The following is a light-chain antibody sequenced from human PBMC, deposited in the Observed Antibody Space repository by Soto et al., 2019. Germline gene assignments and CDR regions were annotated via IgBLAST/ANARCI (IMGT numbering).Light chain of an antibody. CDR2: LGS. V-gene: IGKV2-28*01. Sequence: DIVMTQSPLSLPVTPGEPASISCRSSQSLLHSNGYNYLDWYLQKPEQSPQLLIYLGSNRASGVADRFRGSVSGTDFTLKISRVEAEDVGVYYCMQALQSPYTFGQGTKLEIK. CDR1: QSLLHSNGYNY. J-gene: IGKJ2*01. CDR3: MQALQSPYT.